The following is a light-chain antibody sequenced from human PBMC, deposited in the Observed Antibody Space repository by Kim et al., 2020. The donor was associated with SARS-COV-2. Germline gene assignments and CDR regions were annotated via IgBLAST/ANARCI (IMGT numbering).Light chain of an antibody. J-gene: IGKJ1*01. V-gene: IGKV1-39*01. CDR1: QSISSY. Sequence: SVGDRVTITCRARQSISSYLNWYQQKPGKAPQLLIYAASSLQSGVPSRFSGGGSGTDFTLTISSLQPEDFATYYCQQSYSTPPWTFGQGTKVDIK. CDR3: QQSYSTPPWT. CDR2: AAS.